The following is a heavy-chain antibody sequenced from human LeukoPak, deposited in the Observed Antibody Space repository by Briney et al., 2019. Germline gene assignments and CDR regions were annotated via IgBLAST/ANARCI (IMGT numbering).Heavy chain of an antibody. J-gene: IGHJ4*02. CDR1: GGTFSSYA. D-gene: IGHD4-23*01. CDR3: ASSGGYYFDY. Sequence: SVKVYCKASGGTFSSYAISWVGQAPGQGLEWMGGIIPIFGTANYAQKFQGRVTITADESTSTAYMELSSLRSEDTAVYYCASSGGYYFDYWGQGTLVTVSS. CDR2: IIPIFGTA. V-gene: IGHV1-69*13.